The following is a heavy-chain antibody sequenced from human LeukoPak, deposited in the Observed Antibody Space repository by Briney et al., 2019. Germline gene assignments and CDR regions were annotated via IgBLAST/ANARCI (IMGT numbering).Heavy chain of an antibody. D-gene: IGHD1-26*01. J-gene: IGHJ4*02. CDR3: TRGWGPRWELLLFH. CDR1: GFTFGDYA. Sequence: PGRSLRLSCTASGFTFGDYAMSWVRQAPGKGLEWVGFIRSKAYGGTTEYAASVKGRFTISRDDSKNIAYLQMNSLKTEDTAVYYCTRGWGPRWELLLFHWGQGTLVTVSS. CDR2: IRSKAYGGTT. V-gene: IGHV3-49*04.